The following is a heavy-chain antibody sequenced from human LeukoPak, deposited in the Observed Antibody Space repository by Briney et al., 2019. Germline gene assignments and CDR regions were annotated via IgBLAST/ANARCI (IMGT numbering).Heavy chain of an antibody. CDR3: AKAVPTATHY. CDR1: GFTFSTYD. D-gene: IGHD2-15*01. V-gene: IGHV3-23*01. Sequence: GGSLRLSCAASGFTFSTYDMSWVRQAPGKGVEWVSFISHRGIIANYADSVKGGFTISRDNSKNTLYLQMNSLRLEDTAVYYCAKAVPTATHYWGQGTLVTVSS. CDR2: ISHRGIIA. J-gene: IGHJ4*02.